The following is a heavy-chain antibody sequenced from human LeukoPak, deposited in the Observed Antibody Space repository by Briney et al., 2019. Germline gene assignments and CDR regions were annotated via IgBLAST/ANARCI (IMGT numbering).Heavy chain of an antibody. J-gene: IGHJ6*03. CDR2: ISNDGSNK. CDR3: ARDFFRSSSSFLVSYYYYMDV. V-gene: IGHV3-30-3*01. D-gene: IGHD6-6*01. CDR1: GFTFSSYA. Sequence: GGSLRLSCEASGFTFSSYAMHGVGQAPGKGLEGGEVISNDGSNKYYADSVKGRFTISRDNSKNTLYLQMNSLRAEDTAVYYCARDFFRSSSSFLVSYYYYMDVWGKGTTVTVSS.